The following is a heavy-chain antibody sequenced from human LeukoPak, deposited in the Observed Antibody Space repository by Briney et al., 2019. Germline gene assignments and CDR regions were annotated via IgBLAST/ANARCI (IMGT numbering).Heavy chain of an antibody. V-gene: IGHV1-69*13. J-gene: IGHJ4*02. Sequence: SVKVSCKASGGTFSSYAISWVRQAPGQGLEWMGRIIPIFGTANYAQKFQGRVTITSDESTSTAYMELSSLRSEDTAVYYCARDRRYYYDSSGYYNFDYWGQGTLVTVSS. CDR3: ARDRRYYYDSSGYYNFDY. CDR2: IIPIFGTA. D-gene: IGHD3-22*01. CDR1: GGTFSSYA.